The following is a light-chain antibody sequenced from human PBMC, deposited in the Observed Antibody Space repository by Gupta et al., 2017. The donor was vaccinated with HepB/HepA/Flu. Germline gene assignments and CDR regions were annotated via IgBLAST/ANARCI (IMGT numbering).Light chain of an antibody. CDR3: QAWDSSTASYV. CDR1: KLGDKY. V-gene: IGLV3-1*01. CDR2: QDS. J-gene: IGLJ1*01. Sequence: SYELTQPPSVSVSPGQTASITCSGDKLGDKYACWYQQKPGQSPVLVIYQDSKRPSGIPERFSGSNYGNTATLTISGTQARDEADYYCQAWDSSTASYVFGTGTKVTVL.